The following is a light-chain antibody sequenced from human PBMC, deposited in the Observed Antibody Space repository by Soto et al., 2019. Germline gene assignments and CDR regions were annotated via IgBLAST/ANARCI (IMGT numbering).Light chain of an antibody. CDR2: GAY. J-gene: IGKJ1*01. V-gene: IGKV3-15*01. CDR1: QSVSTN. Sequence: VMTQSPATLSVSPGERATLSCRASQSVSTNLAWYQQRPGQAPRLIISGAYTRATGIPARFSGSGSGTEFTLTISSLQSEDFAVYYCQQYGSPGTFGQGTKVEIK. CDR3: QQYGSPGT.